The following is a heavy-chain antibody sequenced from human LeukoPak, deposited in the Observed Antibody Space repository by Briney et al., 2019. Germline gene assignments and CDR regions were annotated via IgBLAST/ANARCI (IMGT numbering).Heavy chain of an antibody. Sequence: GGSLRLSCAASGFTFDDYAIHWVRRAPGKGLEWVSGISWNSGKIVYADSVKGRFTISRDNAKNSVYLQMDSLRAEDTALYYCAKETHSTMVPGYAFDIWGQGTMVTVSS. CDR2: ISWNSGKI. CDR3: AKETHSTMVPGYAFDI. CDR1: GFTFDDYA. V-gene: IGHV3-9*01. J-gene: IGHJ3*02. D-gene: IGHD2-8*01.